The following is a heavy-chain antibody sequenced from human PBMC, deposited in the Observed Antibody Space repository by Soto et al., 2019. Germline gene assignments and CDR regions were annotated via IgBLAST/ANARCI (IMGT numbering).Heavy chain of an antibody. D-gene: IGHD3-9*01. CDR3: ARLSPWTGIDY. V-gene: IGHV4-4*02. J-gene: IGHJ4*02. Sequence: QVQLQESGPGLVKPSGTLSLTCTVSAGSISDSDWWSWVRQPPAKGLEWIGGVYHTGSTNYNPSPKSRVTISIDKSKNQFSLNLTSVTAADTAVYYCARLSPWTGIDYWGQGTLVTVSS. CDR1: AGSISDSDW. CDR2: VYHTGST.